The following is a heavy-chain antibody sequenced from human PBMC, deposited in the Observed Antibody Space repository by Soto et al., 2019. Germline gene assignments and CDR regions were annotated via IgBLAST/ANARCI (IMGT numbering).Heavy chain of an antibody. CDR3: ACNSRAAAGNDIYFLSW. D-gene: IGHD6-13*01. Sequence: TSETLSLNCPVSGDSISSSRSWGWIRQPPGKGLEWIGEVYHTGNTNYNRSLKSRATSSEDKSKNQRSLNLNSGTGAVTAVYYCACNSRAAAGNDIYFLSWWGKGTLVPVSS. J-gene: IGHJ4*02. CDR2: VYHTGNT. V-gene: IGHV4-4*02. CDR1: GDSISSSRS.